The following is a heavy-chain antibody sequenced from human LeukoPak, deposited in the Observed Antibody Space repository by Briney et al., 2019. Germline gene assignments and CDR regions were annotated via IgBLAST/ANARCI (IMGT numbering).Heavy chain of an antibody. V-gene: IGHV4-59*01. J-gene: IGHJ4*02. CDR2: IYYSAST. D-gene: IGHD3-3*01. CDR1: GGSISSYY. CDR3: ARGHTIFGVVYDC. Sequence: ASETLSLTCTVSGGSISSYYWSWIRQPPGKGLEWIGHIYYSASTNYNPSLKGRVTILVDTSKNQFSLKLSSVTAADTAVYYCARGHTIFGVVYDCWGQGTLVTVSS.